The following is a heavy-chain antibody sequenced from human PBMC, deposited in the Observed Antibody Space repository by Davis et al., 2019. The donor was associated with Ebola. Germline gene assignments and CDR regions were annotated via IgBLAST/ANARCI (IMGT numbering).Heavy chain of an antibody. D-gene: IGHD3-22*01. J-gene: IGHJ3*02. Sequence: MPSETLSPTCPVPGGSISSSSYYWGWIRQPPGKGLEWIGSIYHSGSTNYSPSLKSRVTISADTSKNQFSLKLSSVTAADTAVYYCARRLNYYDSSGYSAGAFDIWGQGTMVTVSS. CDR1: GGSISSSSYY. V-gene: IGHV4-39*07. CDR2: IYHSGST. CDR3: ARRLNYYDSSGYSAGAFDI.